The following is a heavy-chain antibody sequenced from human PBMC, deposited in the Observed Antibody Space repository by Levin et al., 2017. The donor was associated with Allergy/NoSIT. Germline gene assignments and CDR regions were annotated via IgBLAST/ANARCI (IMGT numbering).Heavy chain of an antibody. CDR2: IYYSGST. CDR3: ARCPNYYYYMDG. Sequence: SQTLSLTCTVSGGSISSSYWSWIRQPPGKGLEWIGYIYYSGSTNYNPSLKSRVTISVDTSKNQFSLKLSSVTAADTAVYYCARCPNYYYYMDGWGKGTTVTVSS. V-gene: IGHV4-59*08. J-gene: IGHJ6*03. CDR1: GGSISSSY.